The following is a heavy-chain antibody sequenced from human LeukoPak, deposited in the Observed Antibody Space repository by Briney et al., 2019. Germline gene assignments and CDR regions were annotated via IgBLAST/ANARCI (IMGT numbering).Heavy chain of an antibody. J-gene: IGHJ4*02. Sequence: GGSLRLSCAASGFTFSSYAMSWVRQAPGKGLEWVSAISGSGGSTYYADSVKGRFTISRDNSKNTLYLQMNSLRAEDTAVYYCARGVGSGSRLRAGDYWGQGTLVTVSS. CDR3: ARGVGSGSRLRAGDY. CDR2: ISGSGGST. CDR1: GFTFSSYA. D-gene: IGHD1-26*01. V-gene: IGHV3-23*01.